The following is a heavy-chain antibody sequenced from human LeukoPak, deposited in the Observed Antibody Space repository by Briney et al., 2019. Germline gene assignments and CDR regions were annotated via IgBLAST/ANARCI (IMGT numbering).Heavy chain of an antibody. D-gene: IGHD6-6*01. CDR2: IYYSGST. CDR3: ACDPEYSSPACDC. Sequence: NPSETLTLTCAGSGGSISSYGRSWIRQPPGKGLEWIGYIYYSGSTNYNPSLKSRVTISGDTSKNQFSLKLSSVTAAATAVYYCACDPEYSSPACDCWGQGTMVTVSS. CDR1: GGSISSYG. V-gene: IGHV4-59*01. J-gene: IGHJ3*01.